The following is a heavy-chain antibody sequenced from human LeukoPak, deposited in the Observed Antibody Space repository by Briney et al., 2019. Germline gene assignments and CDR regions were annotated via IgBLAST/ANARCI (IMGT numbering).Heavy chain of an antibody. CDR3: SSGNSHAFDI. J-gene: IGHJ3*02. D-gene: IGHD4-23*01. CDR1: RFTFSSYW. Sequence: GGSLRLSCAASRFTFSSYWMHWVRQAPGKGLVWVSRINSDGSSTSYADSVKGRFTISRDNAKNTLYLQMNNLRAEDTAVYYCSSGNSHAFDIWGQGTMVTVSS. CDR2: INSDGSST. V-gene: IGHV3-74*01.